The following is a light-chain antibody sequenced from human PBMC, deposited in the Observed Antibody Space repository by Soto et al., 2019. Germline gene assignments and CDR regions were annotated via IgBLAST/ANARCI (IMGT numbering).Light chain of an antibody. CDR2: DVS. J-gene: IGLJ2*01. CDR3: CSCAGGKTFV. CDR1: SSDVGNYNL. V-gene: IGLV2-23*02. Sequence: QSALTQPASVSGSPGQSITISCTGTSSDVGNYNLVSWYQQRPGKAPKIMIYDVSERPSGVSNRFSGSKSGNTASLTISGLQAEDEADYFCCSCAGGKTFVFGGGTKVTVL.